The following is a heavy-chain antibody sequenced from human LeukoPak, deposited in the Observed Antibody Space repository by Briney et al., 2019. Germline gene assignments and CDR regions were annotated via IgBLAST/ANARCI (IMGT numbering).Heavy chain of an antibody. Sequence: GEXLKISFKGSGYRFTSYWIGWVRPMPGKGLEWMGIIYPGDSDTRYSPSFQGQVTISADKSISTAYLQWSSLKASDTAMYYCARAPDDAFDIWGQGTMVTVSS. CDR1: GYRFTSYW. CDR2: IYPGDSDT. CDR3: ARAPDDAFDI. V-gene: IGHV5-51*01. J-gene: IGHJ3*02.